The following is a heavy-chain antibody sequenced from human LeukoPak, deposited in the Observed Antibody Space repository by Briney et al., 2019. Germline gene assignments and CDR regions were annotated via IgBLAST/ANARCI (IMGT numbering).Heavy chain of an antibody. CDR1: GFTVSSNY. CDR3: ARGGYGSGSYGMGH. V-gene: IGHV3-66*02. Sequence: GGSLRLSCAVSGFTVSSNYMNWGRQAPGKGLEGVSVIYSGGNTDYADSVKGRFTISRDNSKNTVYLQMNSLRAEDTAVYYCARGGYGSGSYGMGHWGQGTLVTVSS. CDR2: IYSGGNT. D-gene: IGHD3-10*01. J-gene: IGHJ4*02.